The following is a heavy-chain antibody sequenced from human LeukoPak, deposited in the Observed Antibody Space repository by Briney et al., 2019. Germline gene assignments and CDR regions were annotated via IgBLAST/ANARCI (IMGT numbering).Heavy chain of an antibody. CDR3: ARDPYSGSYGDSYYYYMDV. CDR1: GFTFGDYA. Sequence: PGGSLRLSCTASGFTFGDYAMGWFRQAPGKGLEWVSSITSTGSYTFYAGSVKGRFTISRDNAKNSLYLQMNSLRAEDTAIYYCARDPYSGSYGDSYYYYMDVWGKGTTVTISS. V-gene: IGHV3-21*01. J-gene: IGHJ6*03. CDR2: ITSTGSYT. D-gene: IGHD1-26*01.